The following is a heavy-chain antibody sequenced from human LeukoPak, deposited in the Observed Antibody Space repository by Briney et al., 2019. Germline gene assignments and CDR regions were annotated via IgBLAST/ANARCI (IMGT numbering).Heavy chain of an antibody. J-gene: IGHJ4*02. CDR1: GFPFPFYA. Sequence: GGSLRLSCAASGFPFPFYAMTWVRQAPGKGLEWVSGIGSSGDNTYYADSVKGRFTISRDNSKSTLILQMNSLRVEDTALYYCTKRVKYGGTWDHFADWGQGTLVTVSS. CDR3: TKRVKYGGTWDHFAD. CDR2: IGSSGDNT. V-gene: IGHV3-23*01. D-gene: IGHD1-26*01.